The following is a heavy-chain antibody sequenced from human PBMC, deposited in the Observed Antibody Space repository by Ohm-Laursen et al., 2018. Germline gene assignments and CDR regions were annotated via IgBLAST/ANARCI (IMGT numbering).Heavy chain of an antibody. J-gene: IGHJ2*01. D-gene: IGHD2-15*01. Sequence: TLSLTCTVSGDSINNYYWSWIRQPPGKGLEWIGYIYYSGSTNYNPSLKSRVTISVDTSKNQFSLKLSSVTAADTAVYYCAREEVDSGGSHFDLWGRGTLVTVSS. CDR1: GDSINNYY. V-gene: IGHV4-59*12. CDR3: AREEVDSGGSHFDL. CDR2: IYYSGST.